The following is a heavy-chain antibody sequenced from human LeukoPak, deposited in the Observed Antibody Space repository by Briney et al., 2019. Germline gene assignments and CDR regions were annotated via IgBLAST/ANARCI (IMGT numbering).Heavy chain of an antibody. CDR3: ARSFVGCGGDCYSGGY. CDR1: GYSISSVYY. CDR2: IYHSGST. D-gene: IGHD2-21*02. Sequence: PSETLSLTCIVSGYSISSVYYWGWIRQPPGKGLEWIGSIYHSGSTNYNPSLKSRVTISVDTSKNQFSLKLSSVTAADTAVYYCARSFVGCGGDCYSGGYWGQGTLVTVSS. V-gene: IGHV4-38-2*02. J-gene: IGHJ4*02.